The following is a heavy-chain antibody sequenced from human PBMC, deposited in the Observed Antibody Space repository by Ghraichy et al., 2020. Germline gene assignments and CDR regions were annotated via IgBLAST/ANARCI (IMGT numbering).Heavy chain of an antibody. CDR2: IKPDGSER. V-gene: IGHV3-7*01. Sequence: GGYLRLSCAASGFTFSNSWMTWVRQTPEKGLEWVANIKPDGSERDYMDSAKGRFIISRDNAKNSLYLQMNSLRVEDTAVYYCAKGAAPGSPWGQGTLVTVSA. J-gene: IGHJ5*02. CDR1: GFTFSNSW. D-gene: IGHD6-6*01. CDR3: AKGAAPGSP.